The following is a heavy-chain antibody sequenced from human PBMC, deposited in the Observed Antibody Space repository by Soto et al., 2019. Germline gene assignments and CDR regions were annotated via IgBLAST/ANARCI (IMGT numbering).Heavy chain of an antibody. CDR1: GGSISSGDYY. J-gene: IGHJ6*02. CDR3: ARDMLAEERTSVYYYYGMDV. Sequence: PSETLSLTCTVSGGSISSGDYYWSWIRQPPGKGLEWIGYIYYSGSTYYNPSLKSRVTISVDTSKNQFSLKLSSVTAADTVVYYCARDMLAEERTSVYYYYGMDVWGQGTTVTVSS. CDR2: IYYSGST. V-gene: IGHV4-30-4*01. D-gene: IGHD3-10*02.